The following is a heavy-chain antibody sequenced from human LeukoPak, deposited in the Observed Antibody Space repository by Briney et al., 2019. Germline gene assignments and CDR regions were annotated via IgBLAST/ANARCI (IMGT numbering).Heavy chain of an antibody. Sequence: GGSLRLSCAASGFTFSSYWMHWVRQAPGKGLVCVSRITGDGSSTSYADSVRGRFTISRDNAKNTVYLQMNDLRAEDTAVYYCARDLTGAVFDFWGQGTLVTVSS. CDR3: ARDLTGAVFDF. V-gene: IGHV3-74*01. CDR2: ITGDGSST. CDR1: GFTFSSYW. J-gene: IGHJ4*02. D-gene: IGHD1-26*01.